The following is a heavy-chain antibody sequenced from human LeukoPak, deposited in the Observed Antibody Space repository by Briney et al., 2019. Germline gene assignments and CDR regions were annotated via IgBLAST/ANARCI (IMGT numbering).Heavy chain of an antibody. CDR1: GFTFSSYW. J-gene: IGHJ6*02. V-gene: IGHV3-74*01. Sequence: GGSLRLSCAASGFTFSSYWMHWVRHAPGKGLVWVSRINSDGSSTSYADSVKGRFTISRDNSKNTLYLQMNGLRAEDTAVYYCARDRRKPRPEYGLDVWGQGTTVTVSS. CDR3: ARDRRKPRPEYGLDV. CDR2: INSDGSST.